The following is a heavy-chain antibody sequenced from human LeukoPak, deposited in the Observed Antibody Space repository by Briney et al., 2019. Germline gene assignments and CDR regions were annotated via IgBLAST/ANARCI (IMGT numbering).Heavy chain of an antibody. J-gene: IGHJ4*02. CDR1: GFTFSTYY. V-gene: IGHV3-69-1*02. CDR2: ISSSRTI. CDR3: AKAEPASGYDY. Sequence: GGSLRLSCAASGFTFSTYYMNWVRQAPGKGLEWVSSISSSRTIYYADSVKGRFTISRDNAKDSVYLQMNSLRAEDTAVYFCAKAEPASGYDYWGQGTLVTVSS. D-gene: IGHD1-14*01.